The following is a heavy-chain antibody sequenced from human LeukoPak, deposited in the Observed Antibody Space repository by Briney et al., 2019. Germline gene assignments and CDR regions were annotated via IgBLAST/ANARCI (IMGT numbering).Heavy chain of an antibody. V-gene: IGHV3-66*01. CDR3: ARGFSY. Sequence: PGGSLRLSCAASGFTVSGNSMSWVRQAPGKGLEWVSVIYDGGSTYDADSVKGRFSISRDNSKNTVYLQMNSLRAEDTAVYYCARGFSYWGQGTLVTVSS. CDR2: IYDGGST. CDR1: GFTVSGNS. J-gene: IGHJ4*02.